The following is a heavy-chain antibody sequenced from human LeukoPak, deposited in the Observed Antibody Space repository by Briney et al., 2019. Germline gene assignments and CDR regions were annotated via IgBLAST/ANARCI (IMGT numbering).Heavy chain of an antibody. CDR3: ARGGFTMVRGMHYYYYMDV. CDR2: IYTSGST. Sequence: PSETLSLTCTVSGGSISSYYWSWIRQPAGKGLEWIGRIYTSGSTNYNPSLKSRVTISVDTSKNQFSLKLSSVTAADTAVYYCARGGFTMVRGMHYYYYMDVWGKGTTVTVSS. CDR1: GGSISSYY. D-gene: IGHD3-10*01. V-gene: IGHV4-4*07. J-gene: IGHJ6*03.